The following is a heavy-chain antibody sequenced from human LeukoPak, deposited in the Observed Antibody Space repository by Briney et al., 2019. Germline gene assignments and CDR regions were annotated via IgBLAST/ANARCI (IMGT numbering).Heavy chain of an antibody. V-gene: IGHV1-69*06. J-gene: IGHJ4*02. Sequence: ASVKVSCKASGGTFSSYAITWVRRAPGQGLEWMGGIIPFSGTTNYAQKLQGRVTITADKSTSTVYMELSSLRSEDTAVYYCARGRVGLYCGGDCYPDFDYWGQGTLVTVSS. D-gene: IGHD2-21*02. CDR3: ARGRVGLYCGGDCYPDFDY. CDR1: GGTFSSYA. CDR2: IIPFSGTT.